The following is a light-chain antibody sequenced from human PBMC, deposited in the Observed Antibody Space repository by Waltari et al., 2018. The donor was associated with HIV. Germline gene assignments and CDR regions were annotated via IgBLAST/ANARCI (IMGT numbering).Light chain of an antibody. CDR3: QVWDSSRDWV. J-gene: IGLJ3*02. CDR2: DDS. V-gene: IGLV3-21*02. Sequence: SNVLIQPPSVSVAPGQTARITCGGNNTGSKSVHWYQQKPGQAPGLVVYDDSDRPSEIPGRFSGYNSGNTATLTISRVEAGDEADYYCQVWDSSRDWVFGGGTKLTVL. CDR1: NTGSKS.